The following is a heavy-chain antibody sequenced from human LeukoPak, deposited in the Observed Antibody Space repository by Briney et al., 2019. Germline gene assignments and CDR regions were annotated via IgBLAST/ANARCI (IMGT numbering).Heavy chain of an antibody. J-gene: IGHJ4*02. CDR2: MNPNSGNT. CDR1: GCTFTSYD. V-gene: IGHV1-8*01. CDR3: ARGLTMIVVVPGY. D-gene: IGHD3-22*01. Sequence: ASVKVSCKASGCTFTSYDINWVRQATGQGLEWMGWMNPNSGNTGYAQKFQGRVTMTRNTSISTAYMELSSLRSEDTAVYYCARGLTMIVVVPGYWGQGTLVTVSS.